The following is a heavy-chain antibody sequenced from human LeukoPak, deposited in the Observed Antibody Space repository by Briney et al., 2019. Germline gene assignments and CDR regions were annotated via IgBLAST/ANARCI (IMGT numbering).Heavy chain of an antibody. CDR3: ARDPRVGEYYATGSLDY. Sequence: ASVKVSCKASGYTFTSYYMHWVRQAPGQGLEWMGIINPSGGSTSYAQKFQGRVTMTRDTSTSTVHMELSSLRSEDTAVYYCARDPRVGEYYATGSLDYWGQGTRVTVSS. CDR1: GYTFTSYY. J-gene: IGHJ4*02. D-gene: IGHD3-10*01. V-gene: IGHV1-46*01. CDR2: INPSGGST.